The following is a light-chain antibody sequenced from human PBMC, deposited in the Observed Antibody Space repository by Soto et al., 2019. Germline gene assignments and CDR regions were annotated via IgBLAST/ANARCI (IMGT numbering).Light chain of an antibody. CDR3: SSYTSSSTLML. V-gene: IGLV2-14*01. CDR2: DVS. Sequence: QSALTQPASVSGSPGQSITISCTGTSSDVGGYNYVSWYQQHPGQAPKLMIYDVSNRPSGVSNRFSGSKSGNTASLTISGLQAEDEADYYCSSYTSSSTLMLFGGGTKVTVL. CDR1: SSDVGGYNY. J-gene: IGLJ2*01.